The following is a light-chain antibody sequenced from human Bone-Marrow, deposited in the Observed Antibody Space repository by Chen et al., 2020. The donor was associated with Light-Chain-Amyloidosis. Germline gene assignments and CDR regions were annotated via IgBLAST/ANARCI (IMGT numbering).Light chain of an antibody. V-gene: IGKV3-15*01. CDR3: QQYNKWPPIT. J-gene: IGKJ5*01. Sequence: EIVMTQSPATLSVSPGDRATFSCRASESVSTNLAWYQHKPGQAPRLLIYGASTRATGIPARFSGSGSGTEFTLTISSVQSEDFGLYFCQQYNKWPPITFGQGTRLGIK. CDR1: ESVSTN. CDR2: GAS.